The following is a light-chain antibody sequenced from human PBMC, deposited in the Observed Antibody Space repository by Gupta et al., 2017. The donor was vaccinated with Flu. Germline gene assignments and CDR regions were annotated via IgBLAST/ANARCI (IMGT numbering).Light chain of an antibody. J-gene: IGKJ1*01. CDR2: LGS. Sequence: DIVMTQSPLSLPVTPGEPASISCRSSQSLLHSNGYNYLDWYLQKPVQSPQLLIYLGSNRASAVPDRSSACGSGTDFTLKIRRAEAEGVGVYYSIQGLQTRGTFGQGTKVEIK. V-gene: IGKV2-28*01. CDR1: QSLLHSNGYNY. CDR3: IQGLQTRGT.